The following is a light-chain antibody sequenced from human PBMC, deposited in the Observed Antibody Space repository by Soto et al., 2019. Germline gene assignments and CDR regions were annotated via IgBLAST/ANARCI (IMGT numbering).Light chain of an antibody. V-gene: IGKV1-17*01. CDR1: QDIRSD. CDR2: AAS. J-gene: IGKJ3*01. CDR3: LKYNSYPFT. Sequence: DIQMTQSPSSLSASVGDRVTITCRASQDIRSDLGWFQQKPGKAPKRLIYAASTLESGVPSRFSGSRSGTAFTLTISSLQPEYFATYQCLKYNSYPFTFALRT.